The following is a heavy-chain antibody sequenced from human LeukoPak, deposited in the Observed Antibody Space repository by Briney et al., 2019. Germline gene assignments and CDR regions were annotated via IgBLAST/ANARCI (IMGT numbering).Heavy chain of an antibody. Sequence: SETLSLTCTVSGGSISSYYWSWLRQPAGKGLEWIGRIYTSGSTNYNPSLKSRVTMSVDTSKNQFSLKLSSVTAADTAVYYCARGYYDSSGSNYYYYYMDVWGKGTTVTVSS. CDR3: ARGYYDSSGSNYYYYYMDV. CDR1: GGSISSYY. D-gene: IGHD3-22*01. V-gene: IGHV4-4*07. CDR2: IYTSGST. J-gene: IGHJ6*03.